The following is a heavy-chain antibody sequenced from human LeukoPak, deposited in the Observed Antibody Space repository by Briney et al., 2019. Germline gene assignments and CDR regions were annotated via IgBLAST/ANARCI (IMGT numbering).Heavy chain of an antibody. J-gene: IGHJ6*02. CDR1: GFTFSSYS. CDR3: ARDHYGDYEMDV. D-gene: IGHD4-17*01. Sequence: GGSLRPSCAASGFTFSSYSMNWVRQAPGKGLEWVSSISSSSSYVYYADSVKGRFTISRDNAKNSLYLQMNSLRAEDTAVYYCARDHYGDYEMDVWGQGTTVTVSS. V-gene: IGHV3-21*01. CDR2: ISSSSSYV.